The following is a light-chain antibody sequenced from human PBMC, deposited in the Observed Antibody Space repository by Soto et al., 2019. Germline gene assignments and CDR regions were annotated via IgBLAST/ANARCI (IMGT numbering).Light chain of an antibody. CDR2: DVS. CDR3: TSYTSSSLLV. V-gene: IGLV2-14*01. Sequence: QAVVTQPASVSGSPGQSITISCTGASSDVGGYNSVSWYQQHPGKAPKLVIYDVSNRPSGVSNRFSGSKSGNTASLTISGLQAEDEADYYCTSYTSSSLLVFGGGTKLTVL. CDR1: SSDVGGYNS. J-gene: IGLJ2*01.